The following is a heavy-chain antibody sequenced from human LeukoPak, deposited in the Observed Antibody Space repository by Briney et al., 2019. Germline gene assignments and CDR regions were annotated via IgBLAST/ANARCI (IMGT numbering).Heavy chain of an antibody. CDR1: GFTFRTSA. CDR3: AAQVNYHDSTVWDP. CDR2: IVVGSGNT. D-gene: IGHD3-22*01. V-gene: IGHV1-58*01. Sequence: GASVKVSCKASGFTFRTSAVQWVRQARGQRLEWIGWIVVGSGNTNYAQKFQERVTISRGMSTSTAYMELSSLRSEDTAVYYCAAQVNYHDSTVWDPWGQGTLVTVSS. J-gene: IGHJ5*02.